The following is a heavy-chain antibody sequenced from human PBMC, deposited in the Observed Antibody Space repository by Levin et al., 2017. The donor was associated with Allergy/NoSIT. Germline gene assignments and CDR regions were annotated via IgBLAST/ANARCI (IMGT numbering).Heavy chain of an antibody. CDR1: GYTFTSYA. CDR3: ARWNYYYGSGSYYMRGPSFDY. D-gene: IGHD3-10*01. V-gene: IGHV1-3*01. CDR2: INAGNGNT. Sequence: GASVKVSCKASGYTFTSYAMHWVRQAPGQRLEWMGWINAGNGNTKYSQKFQGRVTITRDTSASTAYMELSSLSSEDTAVYYCARWNYYYGSGSYYMRGPSFDYWGQGTLVTVSS. J-gene: IGHJ4*02.